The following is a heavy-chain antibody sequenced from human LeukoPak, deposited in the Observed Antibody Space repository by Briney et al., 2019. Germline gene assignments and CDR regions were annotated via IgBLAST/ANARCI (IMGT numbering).Heavy chain of an antibody. CDR1: GFTFSNAW. CDR3: TTYYDILTGYSDY. D-gene: IGHD3-9*01. V-gene: IGHV3-15*01. Sequence: GGSLRLSWAASGFTFSNAWMSWVRQAPGKGLEWVGRIKSKTDGGTTDYAAPVKGRFTISRDDSKNTLYLQMNSLKTEDTAVYYCTTYYDILTGYSDYWGQGTLVTVSS. CDR2: IKSKTDGGTT. J-gene: IGHJ4*02.